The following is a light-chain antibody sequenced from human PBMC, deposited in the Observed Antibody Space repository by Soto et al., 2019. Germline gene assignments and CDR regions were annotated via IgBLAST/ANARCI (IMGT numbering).Light chain of an antibody. V-gene: IGLV1-44*01. J-gene: IGLJ2*01. CDR1: SSNIGSNT. Sequence: QSVLTQPTSASGTPGQRVTISCSGSSSNIGSNTVNWYQQLPGTAPKLLIYNNNQRPSGVPDRFSASKSGTSASLAISGLQSEEEADYYCAAWDDSLNGVVFGGGTKLTVL. CDR2: NNN. CDR3: AAWDDSLNGVV.